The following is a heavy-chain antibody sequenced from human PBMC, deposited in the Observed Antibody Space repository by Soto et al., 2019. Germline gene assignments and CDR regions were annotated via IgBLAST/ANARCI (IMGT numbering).Heavy chain of an antibody. V-gene: IGHV1-3*01. J-gene: IGHJ5*02. CDR3: ARRAAAGTGYNWFDP. Sequence: ASVKVSCKASGYTFTSYAMHWVRQAPGQRLEWMGWINAGNGNTKYSQRFQGRVTITRDTSASTAYMELSSLRSEDTAVYYCARRAAAGTGYNWFDPWGQGTLVTVSS. D-gene: IGHD6-13*01. CDR1: GYTFTSYA. CDR2: INAGNGNT.